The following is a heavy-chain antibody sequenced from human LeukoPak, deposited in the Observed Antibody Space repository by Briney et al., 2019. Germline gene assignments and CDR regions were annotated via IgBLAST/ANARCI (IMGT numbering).Heavy chain of an antibody. CDR2: ISSSSDYI. CDR3: ARDAGDRYYYYYMDV. Sequence: PGGSLRLSCAASTFTFSSDSMNWVRQAPGKGLEWVSSISSSSDYIYYADSVKGRFTISRDNSKDTLYLQMNSLRAEDTAVYYCARDAGDRYYYYYMDVWGKGTTVTVSS. D-gene: IGHD1-26*01. CDR1: TFTFSSDS. V-gene: IGHV3-21*01. J-gene: IGHJ6*03.